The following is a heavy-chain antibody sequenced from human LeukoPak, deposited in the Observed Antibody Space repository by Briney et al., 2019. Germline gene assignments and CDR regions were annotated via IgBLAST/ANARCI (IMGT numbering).Heavy chain of an antibody. Sequence: SVKVSCKASGFSFTSSAVQWVRQARGQRLEWIGWIVVGSGHTNYAQKFQERVTITRDMSTSTAYMELSSLRSEDTAVYYCAATPTVTPGNSYYGMDVWGQGTTVTVSS. V-gene: IGHV1-58*01. J-gene: IGHJ6*02. D-gene: IGHD4-17*01. CDR1: GFSFTSSA. CDR3: AATPTVTPGNSYYGMDV. CDR2: IVVGSGHT.